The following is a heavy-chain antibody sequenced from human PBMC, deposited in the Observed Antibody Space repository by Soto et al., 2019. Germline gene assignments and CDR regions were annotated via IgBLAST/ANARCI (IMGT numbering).Heavy chain of an antibody. CDR2: ISGSGATT. Sequence: PGGSLRLSCAASGFTFSSSAMSWVRQAPGKGLEWVAGISGSGATTYYADSVKGRFTISRDKSKSTLFLQMNSLRAEDTAVYYCSRGGGGGLFDLWGRGTLVTVSS. CDR1: GFTFSSSA. V-gene: IGHV3-23*01. CDR3: SRGGGGGLFDL. J-gene: IGHJ5*02. D-gene: IGHD2-21*01.